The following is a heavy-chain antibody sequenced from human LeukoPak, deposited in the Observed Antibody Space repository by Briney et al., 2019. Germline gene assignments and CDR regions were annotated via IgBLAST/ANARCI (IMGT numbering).Heavy chain of an antibody. V-gene: IGHV1-69*13. CDR2: IIPIFGTA. Sequence: SVKVSCTASGGTFSSYAISWVRQAPGQGLEWMGGIIPIFGTANYAQKFQGRVTITADESTSTAYMELSSLRSEDTAVYYCARTARRYTNSWYRQYYFDYWGQGTLVTVSS. J-gene: IGHJ4*02. CDR1: GGTFSSYA. CDR3: ARTARRYTNSWYRQYYFDY. D-gene: IGHD6-13*01.